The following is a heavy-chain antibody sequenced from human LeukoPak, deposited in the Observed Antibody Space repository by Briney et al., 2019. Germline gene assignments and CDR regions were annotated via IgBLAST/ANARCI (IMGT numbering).Heavy chain of an antibody. CDR2: IKEDGSEK. V-gene: IGHV3-7*04. J-gene: IGHJ4*02. CDR1: GFTFSNYW. CDR3: ARAGCSSTSCYFDY. Sequence: GGSLRLSCAASGFTFSNYWMSWVRQAPGKGLEWVANIKEDGSEKYYVDSVKGRFTISRDNAKNSLYLQMNSLRAEDTAVYYCARAGCSSTSCYFDYWGQGTLVTVSS. D-gene: IGHD2-2*01.